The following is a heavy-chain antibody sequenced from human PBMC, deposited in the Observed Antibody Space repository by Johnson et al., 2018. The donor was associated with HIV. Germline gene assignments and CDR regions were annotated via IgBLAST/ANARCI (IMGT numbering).Heavy chain of an antibody. CDR1: DFPFGSIW. CDR2: LTQDGGGN. CDR3: AREGPSDAFDI. J-gene: IGHJ3*02. Sequence: VQLVESGGGLVQPGGSLSPSCAPSDFPFGSIWMTWVRRVPGKGLAWVATLTQDGGGNYYVDSVKGRFTISRDNAKNSLYLQMNSLRAEDTAVYYCAREGPSDAFDIWGQGTMVTVSS. V-gene: IGHV3-7*03.